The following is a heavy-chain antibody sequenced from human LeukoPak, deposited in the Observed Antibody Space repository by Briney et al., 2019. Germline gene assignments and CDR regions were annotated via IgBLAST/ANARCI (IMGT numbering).Heavy chain of an antibody. CDR3: ARGRGMAY. V-gene: IGHV4-34*01. J-gene: IGHJ4*02. CDR2: INYSEST. D-gene: IGHD6-13*01. CDR1: GGSFSGYY. Sequence: SETLSLTCAVYGGSFSGYYWSWIRQSPGKGLEWIGEINYSESTNYNPSLKSRVTISVDTSKNQFSLKLSSATAADTAVYYCARGRGMAYWGQGTLVTVSS.